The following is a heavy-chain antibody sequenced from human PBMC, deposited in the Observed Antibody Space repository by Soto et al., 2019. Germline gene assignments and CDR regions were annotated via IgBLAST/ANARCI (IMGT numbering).Heavy chain of an antibody. CDR3: ATYGSGSYSEGMDV. D-gene: IGHD3-10*01. CDR1: GVSIGTAN. J-gene: IGHJ6*02. Sequence: LTCAFSGVSIGTANWWSWVRQAPGKGLEWVSYISSSGSTIYYADSVKGRFTISRDNAKNSLYLQMNSLRAEDTAVYYCATYGSGSYSEGMDVWGQGTTVTVSS. V-gene: IGHV3-48*03. CDR2: ISSSGSTI.